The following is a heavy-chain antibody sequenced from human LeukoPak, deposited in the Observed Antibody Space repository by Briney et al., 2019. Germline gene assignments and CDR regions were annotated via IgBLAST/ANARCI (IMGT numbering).Heavy chain of an antibody. Sequence: GASVKVSCKASGYTFTSYYMHWVRQAPGQGLEWMGIINPSGGSTSYAQKFQGRVTMTRDTSTSTVYMELSSLRSEDTAVYYCARDPPYCGGDCYSTPPFDYWGQGTLVTASS. CDR1: GYTFTSYY. D-gene: IGHD2-21*02. V-gene: IGHV1-46*01. J-gene: IGHJ4*02. CDR3: ARDPPYCGGDCYSTPPFDY. CDR2: INPSGGST.